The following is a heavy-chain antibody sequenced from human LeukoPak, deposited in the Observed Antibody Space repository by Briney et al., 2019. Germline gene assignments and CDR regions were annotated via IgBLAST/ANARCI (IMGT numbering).Heavy chain of an antibody. CDR3: ARGSSGWTTGYYYYMDV. CDR1: GGTFSSYA. CDR2: IIPIFGTA. Sequence: SVKVSCKASGGTFSSYAISWVRQAPGQGLEWMGGIIPIFGTANYAQKFQGRVTITTDESTSTAYMELSSLRSEDTAVYYCARGSSGWTTGYYYYMDVWGKGTTVTVSS. J-gene: IGHJ6*03. D-gene: IGHD6-19*01. V-gene: IGHV1-69*05.